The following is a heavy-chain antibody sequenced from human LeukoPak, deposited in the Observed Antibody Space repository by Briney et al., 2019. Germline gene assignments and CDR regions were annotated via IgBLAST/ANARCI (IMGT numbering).Heavy chain of an antibody. J-gene: IGHJ4*02. CDR1: GGTFSSYA. CDR2: IIPICGTA. CDR3: ARAWAACGGDCYSLFGFDY. V-gene: IGHV1-69*05. Sequence: SVKVSCKASGGTFSSYAISWVRQAPGHGLEWMGGIIPICGTANYAQKFQGRVTITTNESTSTAYMELSSLRSEDTAVYYCARAWAACGGDCYSLFGFDYWGQGTLVTVSS. D-gene: IGHD2-21*02.